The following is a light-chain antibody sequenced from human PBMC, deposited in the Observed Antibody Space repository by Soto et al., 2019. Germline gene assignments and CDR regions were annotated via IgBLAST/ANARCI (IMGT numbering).Light chain of an antibody. CDR3: QQRRNWPLT. V-gene: IGKV3-11*01. J-gene: IGKJ4*01. CDR1: QSVSRY. Sequence: EVVLTQSPATPSLSPGERATLSCRASQSVSRYLAWYQQKPGQAPRLLIYDASTRATGIPARFSGGGSGTDFTLTISNLEPEDFAVYYCQQRRNWPLTFGGGTKVDIK. CDR2: DAS.